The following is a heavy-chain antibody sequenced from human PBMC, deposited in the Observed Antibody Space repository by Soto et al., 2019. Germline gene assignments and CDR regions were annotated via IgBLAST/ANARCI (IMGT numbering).Heavy chain of an antibody. CDR2: IIPIFGTA. Sequence: SVKVSCKASGGSFSSYAISWVRQAPGQGLEWMGGIIPIFGTANYAQKFQGRVTITADESTSTDYMELSSLRSEDTAVYYCATEDCSGGSCYRYYYYGMDVWGQGTTVTVS. J-gene: IGHJ6*02. V-gene: IGHV1-69*13. D-gene: IGHD2-15*01. CDR3: ATEDCSGGSCYRYYYYGMDV. CDR1: GGSFSSYA.